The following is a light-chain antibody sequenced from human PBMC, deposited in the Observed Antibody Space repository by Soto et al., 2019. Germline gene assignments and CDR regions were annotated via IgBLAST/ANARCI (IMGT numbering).Light chain of an antibody. V-gene: IGLV1-44*01. CDR3: AAWDDSLNGYYV. CDR2: SSN. Sequence: QSVLTQPPSASGTHGQRVTISCSGSSSNIGSNNVNWYQQLPGTAPKLLIYSSNQRPSGVPDRFSGSKSGTSASLAISGLQSADEADYYCAAWDDSLNGYYVFGTGTKVTVL. J-gene: IGLJ1*01. CDR1: SSNIGSNN.